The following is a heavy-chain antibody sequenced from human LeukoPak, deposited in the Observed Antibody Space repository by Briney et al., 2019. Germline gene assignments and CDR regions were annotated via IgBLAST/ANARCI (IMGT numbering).Heavy chain of an antibody. CDR3: ARDGRRYSSSWYTSWFDP. CDR1: GFTFSSYS. V-gene: IGHV3-21*01. Sequence: GGSLRLSCAASGFTFSSYSMNWVRQAPVKGLEWVSSISSSSSHIYYADSVKGRFTISRDNAKNSLYLQMNSLRAEDTAVYYCARDGRRYSSSWYTSWFDPWGQGTLVTVSS. J-gene: IGHJ5*02. CDR2: ISSSSSHI. D-gene: IGHD6-13*01.